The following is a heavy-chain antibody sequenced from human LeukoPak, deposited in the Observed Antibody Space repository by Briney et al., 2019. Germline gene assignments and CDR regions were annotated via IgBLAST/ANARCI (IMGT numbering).Heavy chain of an antibody. CDR2: IYSGGST. CDR1: GFTVSSNY. V-gene: IGHV3-53*05. CDR3: AKSYGYKGQESSLFDF. J-gene: IGHJ4*02. D-gene: IGHD5-24*01. Sequence: GGSLRLSCAASGFTVSSNYMSWVRQAPGKGLEWVSVIYSGGSTYYADSVKGRFTISRDNAKNSLYLQMKSLRPEDTAFYYCAKSYGYKGQESSLFDFWGQGTLVTVSS.